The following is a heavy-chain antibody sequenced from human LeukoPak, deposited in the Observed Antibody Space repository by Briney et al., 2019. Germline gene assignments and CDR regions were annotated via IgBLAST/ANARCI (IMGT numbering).Heavy chain of an antibody. CDR1: DDSFSTHY. D-gene: IGHD4-17*01. CDR3: ARDPTTVTKGFDV. Sequence: SETLSLTCSVSDDSFSTHYWTWIRHPPGKGLEWIGYISSIGSTNYNPSLKSRVAITVDTSKKQFSQKMTSVTAADTAVYYCARDPTTVTKGFDVWGQGTMVTVSS. V-gene: IGHV4-59*11. J-gene: IGHJ3*01. CDR2: ISSIGST.